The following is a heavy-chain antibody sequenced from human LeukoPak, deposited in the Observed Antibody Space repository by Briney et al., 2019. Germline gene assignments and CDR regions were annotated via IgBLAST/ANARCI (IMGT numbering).Heavy chain of an antibody. CDR1: GFTFSSYA. V-gene: IGHV3-21*01. D-gene: IGHD4-23*01. CDR3: ARDYGGNSGTDY. Sequence: GGSLRLSCAASGFTFSSYAMSWVRQAPGKGLEWVSSISSSSSYICYADSVKGRFTISRDNAKNSLYLQMNSLRAEDTAVYYCARDYGGNSGTDYWGQGTLVTVSS. J-gene: IGHJ4*02. CDR2: ISSSSSYI.